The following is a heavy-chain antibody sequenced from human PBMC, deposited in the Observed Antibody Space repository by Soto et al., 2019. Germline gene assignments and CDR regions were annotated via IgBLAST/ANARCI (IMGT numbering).Heavy chain of an antibody. V-gene: IGHV3-21*01. D-gene: IGHD2-2*01. CDR3: ARVYPGPGYMDV. CDR2: ISSSSSYI. CDR1: GLTFSSYS. J-gene: IGHJ6*03. Sequence: EVKLVESGGGLVKPGGSLRLSCAASGLTFSSYSMNWVRQAPGKGLEWVSSISSSSSYIYYADSVKGRFTISRDNAKNSLYLQMNSLRAEDTAVYYCARVYPGPGYMDVWGKGTTVTVSS.